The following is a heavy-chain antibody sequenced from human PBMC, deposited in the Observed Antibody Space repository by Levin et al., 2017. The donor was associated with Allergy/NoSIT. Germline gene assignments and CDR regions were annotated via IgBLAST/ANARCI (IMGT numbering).Heavy chain of an antibody. D-gene: IGHD3-22*01. CDR1: GFSFSSFA. V-gene: IGHV3-23*01. J-gene: IGHJ3*01. Sequence: HTGGSLRLSCVASGFSFSSFAMSWVRQAPGKGLEWLSAISGRGDFTLYADSAKGRFTISRDNSKNTLFLQMNSLRAEDTALYYCVLKEKYDSSHAFDWWGQGTMLTVSS. CDR2: ISGRGDFT. CDR3: VLKEKYDSSHAFDW.